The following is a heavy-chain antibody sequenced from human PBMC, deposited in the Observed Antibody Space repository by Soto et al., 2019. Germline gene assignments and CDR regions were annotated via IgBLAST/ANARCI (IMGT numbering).Heavy chain of an antibody. CDR2: INPSGGST. CDR3: ARDKIVVVVAATLRLAGSDY. D-gene: IGHD2-15*01. J-gene: IGHJ4*02. V-gene: IGHV1-46*01. Sequence: GASVKVSCKASGYTFTSYYMHWVRQAPGQGLEWMGIINPSGGSTSYAQKFQGRVTMTRDTSTSTVYMELSSLRSEDTAVYYCARDKIVVVVAATLRLAGSDYWGQGTLVTVSS. CDR1: GYTFTSYY.